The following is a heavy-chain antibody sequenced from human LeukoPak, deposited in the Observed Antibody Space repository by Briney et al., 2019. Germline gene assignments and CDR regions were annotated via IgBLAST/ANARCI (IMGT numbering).Heavy chain of an antibody. CDR3: ARDGITIFGVVTYDY. CDR2: ISSSSSTI. V-gene: IGHV3-48*01. CDR1: GFTFSSYS. D-gene: IGHD3-3*01. J-gene: IGHJ4*02. Sequence: GGSLRLSCAASGFTFSSYSMNWVRQAPGKGLEWVSYISSSSSTIYYADSVKGRFTISRDNAKNSLYLQMNSLRAEDTAVYYCARDGITIFGVVTYDYWGQGTLVTVSS.